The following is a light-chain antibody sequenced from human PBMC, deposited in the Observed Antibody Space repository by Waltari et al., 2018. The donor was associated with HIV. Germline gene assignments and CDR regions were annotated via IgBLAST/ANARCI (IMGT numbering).Light chain of an antibody. V-gene: IGLV3-1*01. Sequence: SYELTQPPSVSVSPGQTASIPCSGDKLGDKYACWYQQKPGQSPVLVIDKDSKRPSGIPERFSGSNSGNTATLTISGTQAMDEADYYCQAWDSSTAVFGGGTKLTVL. CDR1: KLGDKY. CDR2: KDS. CDR3: QAWDSSTAV. J-gene: IGLJ2*01.